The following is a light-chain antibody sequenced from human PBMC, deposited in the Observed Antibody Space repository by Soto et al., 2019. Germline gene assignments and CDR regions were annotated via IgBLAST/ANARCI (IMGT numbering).Light chain of an antibody. CDR2: DAS. J-gene: IGKJ4*01. V-gene: IGKV1-33*01. CDR3: QHYYNLLLT. CDR1: PDINTY. Sequence: DIQMTQSPSSLSASVGDRVTITCQASPDINTYLNWYQQTPGEAPTLLIYDASTLEIGVPSRFSGGGSGTDFTLTVTSLAPEDIATYFCQHYYNLLLTFGGGTKVELK.